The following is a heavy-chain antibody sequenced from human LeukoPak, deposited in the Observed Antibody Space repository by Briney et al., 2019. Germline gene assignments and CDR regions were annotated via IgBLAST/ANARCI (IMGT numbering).Heavy chain of an antibody. CDR2: IWYDESKK. D-gene: IGHD6-13*01. CDR3: ARGQQLIKTD. Sequence: GGSLRLSFAVSGFTFSTYGMHWVRQAPGKGLEWVAVIWYDESKKYYADSVKGRFTISRDNSKNTLYLQMNSLRAEDTAVYYCARGQQLIKTDWGQGTLVTVSS. J-gene: IGHJ4*02. CDR1: GFTFSTYG. V-gene: IGHV3-33*01.